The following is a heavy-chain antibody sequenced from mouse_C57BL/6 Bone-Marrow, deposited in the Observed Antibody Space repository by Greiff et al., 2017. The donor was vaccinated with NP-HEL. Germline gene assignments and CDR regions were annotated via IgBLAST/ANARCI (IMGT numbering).Heavy chain of an antibody. Sequence: VQLVESGAELVKPGASVKISCKASGYAFSSYWMNWVKQRPGKGLEWIGQIYPGDGDTNYNGKFKGKATLTADKSSSTAYMQLSSLTSEDSAVYFCARGGRGPFDYWGQGTTLTVSS. CDR2: IYPGDGDT. V-gene: IGHV1-80*01. CDR1: GYAFSSYW. CDR3: ARGGRGPFDY. J-gene: IGHJ2*01. D-gene: IGHD1-1*02.